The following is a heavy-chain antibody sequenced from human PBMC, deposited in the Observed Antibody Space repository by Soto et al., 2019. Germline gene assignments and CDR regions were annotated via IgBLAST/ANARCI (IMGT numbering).Heavy chain of an antibody. CDR1: GDSISSWGYY. V-gene: IGHV4-31*03. Sequence: PSETLALTCTVSGDSISSWGYYWSWIRQHPGKGLEWIGYIYYSGSTYYNPSLKSRVTISVDTSKNQFSLKLSSVTAADTAVYYCARGMSWIQLWFDYWGQGTLVTVSS. D-gene: IGHD5-18*01. CDR2: IYYSGST. J-gene: IGHJ4*02. CDR3: ARGMSWIQLWFDY.